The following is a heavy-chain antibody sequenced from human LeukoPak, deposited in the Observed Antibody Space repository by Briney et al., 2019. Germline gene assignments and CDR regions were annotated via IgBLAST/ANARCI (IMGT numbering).Heavy chain of an antibody. Sequence: ASVKVSCKASGYTFTTHVINWVRQAPGQGLEWMGWISAYNGNTNYAQKLQGRVTMTTDTSTSTAYMELSSLRSEDTAVYYRARDPRKLRYFDWLYNWFDPWGQGTLVTVSS. D-gene: IGHD3-9*01. V-gene: IGHV1-18*01. CDR1: GYTFTTHV. CDR2: ISAYNGNT. J-gene: IGHJ5*02. CDR3: ARDPRKLRYFDWLYNWFDP.